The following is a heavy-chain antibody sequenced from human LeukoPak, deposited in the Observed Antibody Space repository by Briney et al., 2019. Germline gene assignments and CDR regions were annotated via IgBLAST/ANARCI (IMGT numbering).Heavy chain of an antibody. D-gene: IGHD4-23*01. CDR3: AKGADGGTWFDP. V-gene: IGHV3-73*01. CDR1: GFTFIDST. CDR2: IRSKANSYAT. Sequence: GGSLKLSCAASGFTFIDSTMHWVRQASGKGLEWVGRIRSKANSYATEYPASVRGRFTLSRDESKNTAYLQMNSLRPDDTAVYYCAKGADGGTWFDPWGQGTLVTVSS. J-gene: IGHJ5*02.